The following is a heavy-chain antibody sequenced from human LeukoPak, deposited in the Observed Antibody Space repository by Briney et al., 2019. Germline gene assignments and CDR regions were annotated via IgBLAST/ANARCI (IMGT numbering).Heavy chain of an antibody. Sequence: GGSLRLSCAASGFTFSNAWMSWVRQAPGKGLEWVGRIKSKTDGGTTDYAAPVKSRFTVSRDDSKNTLYLQMNSLKTEDTAVYYCTTDYCSGGSCYSDYYYGMDVWGQGTTVTVSS. J-gene: IGHJ6*02. CDR3: TTDYCSGGSCYSDYYYGMDV. CDR1: GFTFSNAW. CDR2: IKSKTDGGTT. V-gene: IGHV3-15*01. D-gene: IGHD2-15*01.